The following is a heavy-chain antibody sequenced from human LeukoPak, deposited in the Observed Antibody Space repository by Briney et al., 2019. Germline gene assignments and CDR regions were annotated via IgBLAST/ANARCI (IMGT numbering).Heavy chain of an antibody. CDR1: GGSFSGYY. CDR2: INHSGST. Sequence: PSETLSLTCAVYGGSFSGYYWSWIRQPPGKGLEWIGEINHSGSTNYNPSLKSRVTISVDTSKNQFSLKLSSVTAADTAVYYCARRLFIAARPFDYWGQGTLVTVSS. V-gene: IGHV4-34*01. CDR3: ARRLFIAARPFDY. D-gene: IGHD6-6*01. J-gene: IGHJ4*02.